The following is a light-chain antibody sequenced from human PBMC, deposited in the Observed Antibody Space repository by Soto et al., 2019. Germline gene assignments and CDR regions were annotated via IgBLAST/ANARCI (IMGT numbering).Light chain of an antibody. CDR1: QSVSSSY. J-gene: IGKJ2*01. CDR3: QQYGSSPVYT. CDR2: GSS. V-gene: IGKV3-20*01. Sequence: EIVLTQSPGTLSLSPGERATLSCRASQSVSSSYLAWYQQKPGQAPRLLIYGSSSRATGIPDRFSGSGSGEDFTLTISRLEPEDFAVYYCQQYGSSPVYTFGQGNKLEIK.